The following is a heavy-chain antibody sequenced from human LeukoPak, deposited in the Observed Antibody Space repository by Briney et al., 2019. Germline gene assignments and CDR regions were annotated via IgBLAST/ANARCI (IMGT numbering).Heavy chain of an antibody. J-gene: IGHJ3*02. V-gene: IGHV1-18*01. CDR2: ISAYNGNT. D-gene: IGHD6-13*01. CDR1: GYTFTNYG. CDR3: ARDQSVRLLQTSSTYFKHVFAI. Sequence: ASVKVSCKTSGYTFTNYGISWVRQAPGLGLEWMGWISAYNGNTNDAQKVQGRVTMTTDTSTSTAYMELRSLRFDDTAVYYCARDQSVRLLQTSSTYFKHVFAIWGQGSMVTVSS.